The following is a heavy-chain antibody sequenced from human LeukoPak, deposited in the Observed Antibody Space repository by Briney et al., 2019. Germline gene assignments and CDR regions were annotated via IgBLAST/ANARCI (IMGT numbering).Heavy chain of an antibody. J-gene: IGHJ4*02. D-gene: IGHD7-27*01. CDR1: GYTFTTYW. Sequence: GESLKISCKASGYTFTTYWIGWVRQMPGKGLEWMGIIYPGDSETTYSPSSQGQVTFSADKSITTAYLQWSSLKASDTAIYYCARRSSTNWYSDYWGQGTLVTVSS. CDR2: IYPGDSET. CDR3: ARRSSTNWYSDY. V-gene: IGHV5-51*01.